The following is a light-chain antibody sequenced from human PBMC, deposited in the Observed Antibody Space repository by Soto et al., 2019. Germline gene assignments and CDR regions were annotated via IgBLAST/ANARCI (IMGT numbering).Light chain of an antibody. CDR1: QDIAGK. Sequence: DILMTQSPSSVSASVGDRVTITCRASQDIAGKLAWYQQKPGKAPNVLIYSTSFLQSGVPSRFSGSGSGTDFTLTISSLQPEDFATYCCQHSKNFPLTFGQGTRVDMK. J-gene: IGKJ5*01. CDR2: STS. CDR3: QHSKNFPLT. V-gene: IGKV1-12*01.